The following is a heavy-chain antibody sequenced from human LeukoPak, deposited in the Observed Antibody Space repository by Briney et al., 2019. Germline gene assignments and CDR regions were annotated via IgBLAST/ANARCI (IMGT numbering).Heavy chain of an antibody. CDR2: INPGGGST. Sequence: ASVKVSCKASGYTFTSYYMHWVRQAPRQGLEWMGIINPGGGSTSYAQKFQGRVTMTRDTSTSTVYMELSSLRSEDTAVYYCARAEEMATITDYWGQGTLVTVSS. J-gene: IGHJ4*02. CDR3: ARAEEMATITDY. CDR1: GYTFTSYY. V-gene: IGHV1-46*01. D-gene: IGHD5-24*01.